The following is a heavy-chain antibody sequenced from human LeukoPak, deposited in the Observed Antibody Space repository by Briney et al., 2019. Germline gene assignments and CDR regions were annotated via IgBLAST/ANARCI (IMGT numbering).Heavy chain of an antibody. D-gene: IGHD1-14*01. CDR3: ARDRIRGDY. CDR2: INSDGSST. CDR1: GFTFSSYW. Sequence: GETLRLSCVASGFTFSSYWMHWVRQAPGKGLVWVSRINSDGSSTSYADSVKGRFTISRDNAKNTLYLQVNSLRAEDTAVYYCARDRIRGDYWGQGTLVTVSS. V-gene: IGHV3-74*01. J-gene: IGHJ4*02.